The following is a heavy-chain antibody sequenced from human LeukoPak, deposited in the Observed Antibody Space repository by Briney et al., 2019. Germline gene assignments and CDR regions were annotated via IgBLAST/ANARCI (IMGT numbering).Heavy chain of an antibody. Sequence: SETLSLTCAVYGGSFSGYYWSWIRQHPGKGLEWIGYIYSRGSTYYNPSLKRRVTISMDTSNNQFSLKLSSVTAADTAVYYCARDPEIYSYGSYGMDVWGQGTTVTVSS. CDR3: ARDPEIYSYGSYGMDV. CDR2: IYSRGST. J-gene: IGHJ6*02. D-gene: IGHD5-18*01. V-gene: IGHV4-31*11. CDR1: GGSFSGYY.